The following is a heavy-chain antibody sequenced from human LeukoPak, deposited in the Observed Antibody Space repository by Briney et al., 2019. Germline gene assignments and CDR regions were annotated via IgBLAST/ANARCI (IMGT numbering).Heavy chain of an antibody. CDR3: ASSSYRSFYDSSGYYPFDY. CDR2: INHSGGT. CDR1: GGSFSGYY. V-gene: IGHV4-34*01. J-gene: IGHJ4*02. Sequence: SETLSLTCAVYGGSFSGYYWSWIRQPPGKGLEWIGEINHSGGTNYNPSLKSRVIISVDTSKNQFSLKLSSVTAADTAVYYCASSSYRSFYDSSGYYPFDYRGQGTLVTVSS. D-gene: IGHD3-22*01.